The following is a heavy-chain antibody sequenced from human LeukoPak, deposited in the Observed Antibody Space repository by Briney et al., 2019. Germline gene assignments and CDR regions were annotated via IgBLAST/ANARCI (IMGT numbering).Heavy chain of an antibody. CDR1: GGSFSGYY. Sequence: KTSETLSLTCAVYGGSFSGYYWSWIRQPPGKGLEWIGEINHSGSTNYNPSLKSRVTISVDTSKNQSSLKLSSVTAADTAVYYCARGELPDYWGQGTLVTVSS. CDR2: INHSGST. CDR3: ARGELPDY. V-gene: IGHV4-34*01. J-gene: IGHJ4*02. D-gene: IGHD2-21*01.